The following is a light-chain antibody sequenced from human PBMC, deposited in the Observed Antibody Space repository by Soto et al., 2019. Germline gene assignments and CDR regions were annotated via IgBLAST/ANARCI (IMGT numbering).Light chain of an antibody. J-gene: IGKJ3*01. V-gene: IGKV3-20*01. CDR1: QSVSSSY. CDR2: GAS. CDR3: QQYGNAPFT. Sequence: EIVLTQSPGTLSFSPGERATLTCRASQSVSSSYLAWFQQKPGQAPRLLIYGASSRATGIPDRFSGSGSGTDFTLTISRLEPEDFAVYYCQQYGNAPFTFSPGTKVD.